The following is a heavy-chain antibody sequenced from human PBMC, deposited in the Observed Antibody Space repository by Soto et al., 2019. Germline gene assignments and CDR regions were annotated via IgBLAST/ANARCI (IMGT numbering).Heavy chain of an antibody. J-gene: IGHJ4*02. Sequence: QLQLQESGPGLVKPSETLSLTCSVSGGSISSRTHYWGWIRQSPGKHLEWIGSSFYRGSTHYNPSLKTRVTISVDTSKNQVSLKVYSVTAADTALYYCAIADGFGVVTPFFEYWGQGILVTVSS. CDR1: GGSISSRTHY. CDR3: AIADGFGVVTPFFEY. V-gene: IGHV4-39*01. D-gene: IGHD3-3*01. CDR2: SFYRGST.